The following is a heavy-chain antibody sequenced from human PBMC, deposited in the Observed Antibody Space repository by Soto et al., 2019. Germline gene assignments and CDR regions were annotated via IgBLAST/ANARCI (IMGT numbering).Heavy chain of an antibody. D-gene: IGHD3-22*01. V-gene: IGHV3-23*01. CDR3: TKSWLFEKNWLDP. J-gene: IGHJ5*02. Sequence: GGSLRLSCAASGFSFTTYGMSWVRQAPGKGLEWVSDISSTGLYTYLADSVKGRFTISRDNSKNTLYLQMNSLRVDDTAVYFCTKSWLFEKNWLDPWGQGTLVTVS. CDR2: ISSTGLYT. CDR1: GFSFTTYG.